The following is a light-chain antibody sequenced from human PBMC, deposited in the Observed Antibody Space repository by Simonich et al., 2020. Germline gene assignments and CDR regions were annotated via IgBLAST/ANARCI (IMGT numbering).Light chain of an antibody. CDR1: SGYSNYK. J-gene: IGLJ3*02. V-gene: IGLV9-49*01. CDR3: GADHGSGSNFVKV. CDR2: VGTGGSGG. Sequence: QPVLTQPPSASASLGASVPLTCPLSSGYSNYKVDWYQQRPGKGPRFVMRVGTGGSGGTKVDGIPGRFSVWGSGLNRDLTIKNIQEEDESDYHCGADHGSGSNFVKVFGGGTKLTVL.